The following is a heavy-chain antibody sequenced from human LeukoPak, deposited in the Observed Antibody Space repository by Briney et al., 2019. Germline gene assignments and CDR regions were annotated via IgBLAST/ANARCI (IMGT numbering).Heavy chain of an antibody. CDR1: GFTFSSYS. CDR3: ARKYSNWAFDI. D-gene: IGHD6-6*01. V-gene: IGHV3-21*01. Sequence: GGSLRLSCAASGFTFSSYSMNWVRQAPGKGLEWVSSISSSSSYIYYADSVKGRFTISRDNAENSLYLQMNSLRAEDTAVYYCARKYSNWAFDIWGQGTMVTVSS. J-gene: IGHJ3*02. CDR2: ISSSSSYI.